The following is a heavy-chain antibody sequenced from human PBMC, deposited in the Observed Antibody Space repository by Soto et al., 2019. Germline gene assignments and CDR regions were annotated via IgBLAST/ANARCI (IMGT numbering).Heavy chain of an antibody. CDR1: GGSFSGYY. V-gene: IGHV4-34*01. Sequence: QVQLQQWGAGLLKPSETLSLTCAVYGGSFSGYYWSWIRQPPGKGLEWIGEINHSGSTNYNPSLKSRVTISVDTSKNQFSLKLSSVTAADTAVYYCARVWSYPGLFDYWGQGTLVTVSS. J-gene: IGHJ4*02. D-gene: IGHD1-26*01. CDR2: INHSGST. CDR3: ARVWSYPGLFDY.